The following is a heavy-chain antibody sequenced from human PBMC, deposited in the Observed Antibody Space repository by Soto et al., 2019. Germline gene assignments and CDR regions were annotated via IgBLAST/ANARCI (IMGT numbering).Heavy chain of an antibody. CDR2: MNPNSGNT. V-gene: IGHV1-8*01. Sequence: ASVKVSCKASGYAFTIYDINWVRQATGQGLEWMGWMNPNSGNTDYAQKFQDRVTMTTDTSTSTAYMELRSLRSDDTAVYYCARAAYEIMTGYYRCWGQGTLVTVSS. J-gene: IGHJ4*02. CDR3: ARAAYEIMTGYYRC. CDR1: GYAFTIYD. D-gene: IGHD3-9*01.